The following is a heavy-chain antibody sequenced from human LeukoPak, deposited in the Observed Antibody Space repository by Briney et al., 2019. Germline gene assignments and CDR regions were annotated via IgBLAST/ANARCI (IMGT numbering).Heavy chain of an antibody. Sequence: ASVKVSCKASGYTFTGYYMHWVRQAPGQGLEWMGWINPNSGNTGYAQKFQGRVTMTRNTSISTAYMELSSLRSEDTAVYYCARLLVRGDHVDYWGQGTLVTVSS. J-gene: IGHJ4*02. CDR2: INPNSGNT. CDR1: GYTFTGYY. V-gene: IGHV1-8*02. CDR3: ARLLVRGDHVDY. D-gene: IGHD3-10*01.